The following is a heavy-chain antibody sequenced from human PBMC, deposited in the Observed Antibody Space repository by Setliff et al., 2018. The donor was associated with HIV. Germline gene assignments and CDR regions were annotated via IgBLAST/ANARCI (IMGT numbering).Heavy chain of an antibody. CDR1: GYTFSTYG. V-gene: IGHV1-18*01. CDR3: ARGRGLYSSGYFIDY. CDR2: ISDDNGKT. D-gene: IGHD6-19*01. Sequence: ASVKVSCKASGYTFSTYGISWVRQAPGQGLEWMGRISDDNGKTYYAQKLQGRVTMTRDTSATTAYMELRSLRSEDTAVYYCARGRGLYSSGYFIDYWGQGTLVTVS. J-gene: IGHJ4*02.